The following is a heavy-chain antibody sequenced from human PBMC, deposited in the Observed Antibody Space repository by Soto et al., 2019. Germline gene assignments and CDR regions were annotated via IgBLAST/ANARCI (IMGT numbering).Heavy chain of an antibody. V-gene: IGHV3-30-3*01. Sequence: PGGSLRLSSTASGFTISSYAMNWVRQAPGKGLEWVAVISYDGSNKYYADSVKGLFTISRDNSKNTLYLQMNSLRAEDTAVYYCVSARGSGSYYRPFDYWGQGTLVTVS. D-gene: IGHD3-10*01. CDR2: ISYDGSNK. J-gene: IGHJ4*02. CDR1: GFTISSYA. CDR3: VSARGSGSYYRPFDY.